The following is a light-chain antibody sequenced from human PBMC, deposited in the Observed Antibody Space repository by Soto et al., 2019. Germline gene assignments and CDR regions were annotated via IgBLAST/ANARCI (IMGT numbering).Light chain of an antibody. CDR2: GAF. J-gene: IGKJ3*01. Sequence: DIQLTQSPSFLSASVGDRVTITCRASQGISSYLAWHQQKPGKAPELLIYGAFTLDDGVPSRFSGSGSGTEFILTISSLQPEDFATYYCQQLKAYPFTFGPGTKVDI. V-gene: IGKV1-9*01. CDR3: QQLKAYPFT. CDR1: QGISSY.